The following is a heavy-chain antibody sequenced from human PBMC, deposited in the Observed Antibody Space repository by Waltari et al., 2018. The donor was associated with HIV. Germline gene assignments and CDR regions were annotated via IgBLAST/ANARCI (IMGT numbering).Heavy chain of an antibody. V-gene: IGHV4-31*03. CDR3: AREGGSSSYDY. CDR2: ISNSGST. J-gene: IGHJ4*02. D-gene: IGHD2-15*01. CDR1: GGSISSYGYY. Sequence: QVQLQESGPGLVKPSQTLSLTCTVPGGSISSYGYYWSWIRQYPGKGLEWIGYISNSGSTYYNPSLKSRVTISVDTSKNQFSLKLSSVTAADTAVYYCAREGGSSSYDYWGQGTLVSVS.